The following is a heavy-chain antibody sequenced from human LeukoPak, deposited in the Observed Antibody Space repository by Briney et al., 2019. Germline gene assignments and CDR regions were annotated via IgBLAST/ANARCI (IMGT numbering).Heavy chain of an antibody. CDR3: AKGLREYSSSSCFDY. V-gene: IGHV3-43D*03. J-gene: IGHJ4*02. CDR2: ISWDGGST. CDR1: GFTFSSYW. D-gene: IGHD6-6*01. Sequence: PGGSLRLSCAASGFTFSSYWMHWVRQAPGKGLEWVSLISWDGGSTYYADSVKGRFTISRDNSKNSLYLQMNSLRAEDTALYYCAKGLREYSSSSCFDYWGQGTLVTVSS.